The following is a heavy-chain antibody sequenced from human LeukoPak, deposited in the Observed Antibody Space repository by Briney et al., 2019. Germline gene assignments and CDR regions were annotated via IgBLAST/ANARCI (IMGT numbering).Heavy chain of an antibody. CDR3: AQSGYYDSSGYSVDY. Sequence: PSETLSLTCTVSGGSISSSSYYWGWIRQPPGKGLEWIGEINHSGSTNYNPSLKSRVTISVDTSKNQFSLKLSSVTAADTAVYYCAQSGYYDSSGYSVDYWGQGTLVTVSS. J-gene: IGHJ4*02. D-gene: IGHD3-22*01. V-gene: IGHV4-39*07. CDR2: INHSGST. CDR1: GGSISSSSYY.